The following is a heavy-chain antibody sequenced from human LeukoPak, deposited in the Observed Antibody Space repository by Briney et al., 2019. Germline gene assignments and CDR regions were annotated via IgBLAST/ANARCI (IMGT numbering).Heavy chain of an antibody. CDR3: AKDWGQRGVGASLGH. D-gene: IGHD1-26*01. CDR2: ISYDGSSS. J-gene: IGHJ4*02. V-gene: IGHV3-30*18. Sequence: PGGSLRLSCAASGFTFSGHAMVWVRQGPGKGLEWVSFISYDGSSSVYADSVMGRFTISRDNSKNTVDLQINSLRDEDTAIYYCAKDWGQRGVGASLGHWGQGTLVIVSS. CDR1: GFTFSGHA.